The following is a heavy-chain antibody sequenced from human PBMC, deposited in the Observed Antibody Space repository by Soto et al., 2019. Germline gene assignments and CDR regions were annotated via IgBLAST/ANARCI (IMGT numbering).Heavy chain of an antibody. CDR3: PSERHCSSITCENGNYYYMDV. V-gene: IGHV4-59*01. D-gene: IGHD2-2*01. CDR1: GGAISSYY. J-gene: IGHJ6*03. Sequence: SETLSLTCTVSGGAISSYYWSWIRQPPGKGLEWIGYIYYSGSTNYNPSLKSRVTISVDTSKNQFSLKLSSVTAADTAVYYCPSERHCSSITCENGNYYYMDVCGKGTTVTVSS. CDR2: IYYSGST.